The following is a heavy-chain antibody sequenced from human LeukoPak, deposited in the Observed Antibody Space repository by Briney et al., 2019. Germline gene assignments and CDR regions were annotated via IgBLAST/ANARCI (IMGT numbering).Heavy chain of an antibody. CDR3: AKVINYDSSGSDY. D-gene: IGHD3-22*01. CDR1: GFTFSTYS. J-gene: IGHJ4*02. CDR2: ISGSGGST. Sequence: GGSLRLSCAASGFTFSTYSMSWVRQAPGKGLEWVSAISGSGGSTYYADSVKGRFTISRDNSKNTLYLQMNSLRAEDTAVYYCAKVINYDSSGSDYWGQGTLVTVSS. V-gene: IGHV3-23*01.